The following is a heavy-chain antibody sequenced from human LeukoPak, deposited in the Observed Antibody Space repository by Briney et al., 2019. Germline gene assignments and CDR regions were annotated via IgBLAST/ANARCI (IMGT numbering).Heavy chain of an antibody. V-gene: IGHV3-21*01. CDR1: GFTFSSYS. CDR2: ISSSSSYI. CDR3: AYFTRFARGVIPFDY. Sequence: GGSLRLSCAASGFTFSSYSMNWVRQAPGKGLEWVSSISSSSSYIYYADSVKGRFTISRDNAKNSLYLQMNSLRAEDTAVYYCAYFTRFARGVIPFDYWGQGTLVTVSS. D-gene: IGHD3-10*01. J-gene: IGHJ4*02.